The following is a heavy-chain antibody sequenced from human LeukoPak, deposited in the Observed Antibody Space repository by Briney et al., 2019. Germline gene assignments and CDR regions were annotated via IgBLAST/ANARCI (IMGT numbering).Heavy chain of an antibody. V-gene: IGHV3-7*01. Sequence: GGSLRLSCAASGFTFSRSWMSWVRQAPGKGLEWVANIRQDGSEKNHADSVKGRFTISRDNAKNSLFLQMNSLRVEDTALYYCARDWSKGATDHWGQGTLVTVSS. CDR1: GFTFSRSW. CDR3: ARDWSKGATDH. CDR2: IRQDGSEK. J-gene: IGHJ4*02. D-gene: IGHD1-26*01.